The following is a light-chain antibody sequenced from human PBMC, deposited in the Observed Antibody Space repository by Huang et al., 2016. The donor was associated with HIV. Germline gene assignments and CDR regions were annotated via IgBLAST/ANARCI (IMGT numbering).Light chain of an antibody. Sequence: DIVMTQSPDSLAVSLGERATFNCKSSQSVLYSPNNKNYLAWYQQKPGQPPKLLIYWASTRESGVPDRFSGSGSGADFTLTISSLQAEDVAVYYCQQYYSNLYTFGQGTKVEIK. V-gene: IGKV4-1*01. CDR3: QQYYSNLYT. CDR2: WAS. CDR1: QSVLYSPNNKNY. J-gene: IGKJ2*01.